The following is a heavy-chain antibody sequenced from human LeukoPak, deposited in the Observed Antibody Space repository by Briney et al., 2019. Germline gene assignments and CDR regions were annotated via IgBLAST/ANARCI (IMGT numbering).Heavy chain of an antibody. J-gene: IGHJ5*02. Sequence: GGSLRLSYAASGFTFSTYGMHWVRQAPGKGLEWVAVISYDGSNMYYADSVKGRFTISRDNSKNTLYLQMNSLGAEDTAMYYCAKLTPEYSHSGLTESWGQGTLVTVSS. CDR2: ISYDGSNM. D-gene: IGHD6-6*01. CDR1: GFTFSTYG. CDR3: AKLTPEYSHSGLTES. V-gene: IGHV3-30*18.